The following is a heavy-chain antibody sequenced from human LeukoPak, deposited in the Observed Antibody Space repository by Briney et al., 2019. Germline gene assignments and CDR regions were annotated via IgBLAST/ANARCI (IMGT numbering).Heavy chain of an antibody. CDR1: GLTLSNYW. J-gene: IGHJ4*02. CDR2: MNSDGSST. CDR3: ATSIGVAVAFDF. V-gene: IGHV3-74*01. Sequence: GGSLRLSCAASGLTLSNYWMHWVRQAPGKGLVWVSRMNSDGSSTTYGDSVKGRFTISRDNAKNSLYLQMNSLKAEDTAIYYCATSIGVAVAFDFWGQGTLVTVSS. D-gene: IGHD6-19*01.